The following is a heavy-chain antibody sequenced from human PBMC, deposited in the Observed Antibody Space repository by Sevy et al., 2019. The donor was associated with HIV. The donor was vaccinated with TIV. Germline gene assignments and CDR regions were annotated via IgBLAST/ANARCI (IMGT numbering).Heavy chain of an antibody. D-gene: IGHD4-17*01. V-gene: IGHV3-11*06. Sequence: GGSLRLSCAASGFTFSAYYMTWIRQAPGKGLEWVSYISSGSTYTNYADSVKGRFTVSRDNAKNSLYLQMNSLRAEDTAVYYCARSMSNYGDYYFDYWGQGTLVTVSS. CDR2: ISSGSTYT. CDR1: GFTFSAYY. CDR3: ARSMSNYGDYYFDY. J-gene: IGHJ4*02.